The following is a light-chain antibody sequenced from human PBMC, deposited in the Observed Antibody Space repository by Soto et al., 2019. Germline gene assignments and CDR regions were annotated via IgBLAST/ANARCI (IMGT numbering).Light chain of an antibody. CDR3: SSYAGSNILV. J-gene: IGLJ3*02. V-gene: IGLV2-8*01. Sequence: QSVLTQPPSAFGSPGQSVTISCTGTSSDVGGYNYVSWYQQHPGKVPKLMIYEVTKRPSGVPDRFSGSKSGNTASLTVSGLQAEDEADYYCSSYAGSNILVFGGGTKVTVL. CDR2: EVT. CDR1: SSDVGGYNY.